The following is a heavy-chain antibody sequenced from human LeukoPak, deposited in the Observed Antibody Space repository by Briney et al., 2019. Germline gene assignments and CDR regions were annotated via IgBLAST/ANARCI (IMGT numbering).Heavy chain of an antibody. CDR1: VGTFSSHA. D-gene: IGHD4-11*01. V-gene: IGHV1-69*04. J-gene: IGHJ5*02. Sequence: ASVKVSCKAYVGTFSSHAISWVRQAPGQGLEWMGRIIPILGIANYAQKFQGRVTITADKSTSTAYMELSSLRSEDTAVYYCARAAYSNYAGGWFDPWGQGTLVTVSS. CDR3: ARAAYSNYAGGWFDP. CDR2: IIPILGIA.